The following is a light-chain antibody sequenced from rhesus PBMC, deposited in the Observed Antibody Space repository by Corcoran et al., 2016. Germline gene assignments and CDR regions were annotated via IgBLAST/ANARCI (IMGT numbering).Light chain of an antibody. Sequence: DIQMTQSPSSLSASVGDTVTITCRASQSISSWLAWYQQKPGKAPKILIYKASSLQSGVPSRFSGSGSWTDFSLTISSLESEDFATYYCQQYSSSPPYSFGQGTKVEIK. CDR2: KAS. J-gene: IGKJ2*01. CDR1: QSISSW. CDR3: QQYSSSPPYS. V-gene: IGKV1-22*01.